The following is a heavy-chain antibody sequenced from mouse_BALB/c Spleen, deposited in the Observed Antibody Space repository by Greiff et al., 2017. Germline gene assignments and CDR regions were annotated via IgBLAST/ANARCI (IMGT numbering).Heavy chain of an antibody. CDR1: GFTFSSYA. Sequence: DVMLVESGGGLVKPGGSLKLSCAASGFTFSSYAMSWVRQTPEKRLEWVASISSGGSTYYPDSVKGRFTISRDNARNILYLQMSSLRSEDTAMYYCARGLVWGSMDYWGQGTSVTVSS. CDR3: ARGLVWGSMDY. V-gene: IGHV5-6-5*01. CDR2: ISSGGST. D-gene: IGHD2-10*02. J-gene: IGHJ4*01.